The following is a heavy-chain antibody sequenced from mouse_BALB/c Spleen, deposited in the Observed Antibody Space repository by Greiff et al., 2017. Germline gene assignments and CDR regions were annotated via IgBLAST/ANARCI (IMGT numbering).Heavy chain of an antibody. Sequence: QVQLQQSGAELARPGASVKLSCKASGYTFTDYYINWVKQRPGQGLEWIGYINPSSGYTNYNQKFKDKATLTADKSSSTAYMQLSSLTSEDSAVYYCARWGNYDAMDYWGEGTSVTVSS. CDR1: GYTFTDYY. CDR2: INPSSGYT. V-gene: IGHV1-4*01. J-gene: IGHJ4*01. D-gene: IGHD2-1*01. CDR3: ARWGNYDAMDY.